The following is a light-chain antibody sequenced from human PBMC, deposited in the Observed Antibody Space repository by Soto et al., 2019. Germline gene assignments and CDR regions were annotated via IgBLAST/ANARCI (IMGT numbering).Light chain of an antibody. J-gene: IGLJ2*01. CDR1: SSDVGGYNY. Sequence: QSVLTQPPSASGSPGQSVTISCTGSSSDVGGYNYVSWYQQHPGKAPKLMIYEVNKRPSGVPDRFSGSKSGNTASLTVSGIQPDDEADYYCSSYAGSDILFGGGTKLTVL. V-gene: IGLV2-8*01. CDR3: SSYAGSDIL. CDR2: EVN.